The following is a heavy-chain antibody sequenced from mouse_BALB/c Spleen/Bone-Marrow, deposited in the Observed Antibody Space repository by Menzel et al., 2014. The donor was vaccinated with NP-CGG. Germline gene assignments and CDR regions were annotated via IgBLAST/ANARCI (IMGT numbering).Heavy chain of an antibody. D-gene: IGHD1-1*01. CDR2: INPYNGGT. J-gene: IGHJ2*01. Sequence: VQLQQSGPELVKPGASVKISCKASGYSFXGYFMNWVMQSHGKSLEWIGRINPYNGGTFYNQKFKGKATLTVDKSSSTAHMELRSLASEDSAVYYCARSGYYGSSYFDYWGQGTTLTVSS. V-gene: IGHV1-20*02. CDR1: GYSFXGYF. CDR3: ARSGYYGSSYFDY.